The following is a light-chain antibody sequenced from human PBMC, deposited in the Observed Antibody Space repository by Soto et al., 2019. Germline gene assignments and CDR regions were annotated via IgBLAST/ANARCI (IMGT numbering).Light chain of an antibody. CDR2: RNT. CDR3: QSNDSSLSNYV. V-gene: IGLV1-40*01. J-gene: IGLJ1*01. Sequence: QSVLSQPPSVSGAPGQSVTISCTGSSSNIGAGYDVHWYQQLPRRAPKLLINRNTNRPSGVPDRFSGYKSGTSASLAITGLQAEDEADYFLQSNDSSLSNYVFGNGKKVTV. CDR1: SSNIGAGYD.